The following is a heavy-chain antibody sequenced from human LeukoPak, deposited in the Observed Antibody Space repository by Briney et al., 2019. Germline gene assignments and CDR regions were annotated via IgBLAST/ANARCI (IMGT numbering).Heavy chain of an antibody. D-gene: IGHD4-17*01. CDR1: GGTFSSCA. J-gene: IGHJ5*02. CDR2: IIPIFGTA. CDR3: TVSYDYGDENWFDP. V-gene: IGHV1-69*13. Sequence: SVKVSCKASGGTFSSCAISWVRQAPGQGLEWMGGIIPIFGTANYAQKFQGRVTITADESTSTAYMELSSLRSEDTAVYYCTVSYDYGDENWFDPWGQGTLVTVSS.